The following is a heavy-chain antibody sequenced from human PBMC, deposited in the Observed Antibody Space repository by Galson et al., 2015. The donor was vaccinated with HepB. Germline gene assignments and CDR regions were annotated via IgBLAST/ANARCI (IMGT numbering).Heavy chain of an antibody. CDR3: ARDRGTVTTGGYYYYYGMDV. Sequence: SVKVSCKASGYTFTSYAMHWVRQAPGQRLEWMGWINAGNGNTKYSQKFQGRVTITRDTSASTAYMELSSLRSEDTAVYYCARDRGTVTTGGYYYYYGMDVWGQGTTVTVSS. CDR1: GYTFTSYA. J-gene: IGHJ6*02. CDR2: INAGNGNT. V-gene: IGHV1-3*01. D-gene: IGHD4-17*01.